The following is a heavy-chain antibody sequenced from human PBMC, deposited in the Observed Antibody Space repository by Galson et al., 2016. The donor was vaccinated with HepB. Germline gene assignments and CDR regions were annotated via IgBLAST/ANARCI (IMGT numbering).Heavy chain of an antibody. J-gene: IGHJ3*02. CDR2: TELDGSVK. D-gene: IGHD3-22*01. CDR1: GFIFSQYV. CDR3: ARKHETSGYADDFDM. Sequence: SLRLSCAAPGFIFSQYVIHWVRQAPGKGLEWVAVTELDGSVKFYAAAVKGRFTISRDNSKNTLYLQMNSLRAEDTAVYYCARKHETSGYADDFDMWGQGTMVTVSS. V-gene: IGHV3-30-3*01.